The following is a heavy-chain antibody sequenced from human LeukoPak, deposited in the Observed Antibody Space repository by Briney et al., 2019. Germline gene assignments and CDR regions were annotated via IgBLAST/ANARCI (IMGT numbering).Heavy chain of an antibody. J-gene: IGHJ6*02. CDR3: AGPPQYYYGMDV. CDR1: GGSFSGYY. CDR2: IDHSGST. Sequence: PSETLSLTCAVYGGSFSGYYWSWIRQPPGKGLEWIGEIDHSGSTNYNPSLKSRVTISVDTSKNQFSLKLSSVTAADTAVYYCAGPPQYYYGMDVWGQGTTVTVSS. V-gene: IGHV4-34*01.